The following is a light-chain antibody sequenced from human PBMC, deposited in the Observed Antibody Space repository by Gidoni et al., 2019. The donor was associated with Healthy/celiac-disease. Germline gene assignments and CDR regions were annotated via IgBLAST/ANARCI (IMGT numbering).Light chain of an antibody. V-gene: IGKV3-20*01. CDR3: QQYGSSPT. J-gene: IGKJ3*01. CDR2: GAS. CDR1: QSVSSSY. Sequence: ELVLTQSPGTLPLSTGERVTLSCRASQSVSSSYLAWYQQKPGQSPRLLNYGASSRATGIPDRFSGSGSGTDFTLTISRLEPEDFAVYYCQQYGSSPTFGPGTKVDIK.